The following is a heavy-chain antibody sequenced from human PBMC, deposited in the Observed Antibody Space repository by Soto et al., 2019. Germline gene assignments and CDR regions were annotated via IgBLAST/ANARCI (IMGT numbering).Heavy chain of an antibody. CDR2: INHSGDT. D-gene: IGHD1-26*01. CDR1: GYSVNTDFY. V-gene: IGHV4-38-2*01. Sequence: SETLSLTCVVSGYSVNTDFYWGWIRQSPGKGLEWIGSINHSGDTYYNPSLRSRLTISIDTSKNHFSLVLISMTAADTAIYYGVRLGRESGTVYSGIDPWGQGSRV. J-gene: IGHJ5*02. CDR3: VRLGRESGTVYSGIDP.